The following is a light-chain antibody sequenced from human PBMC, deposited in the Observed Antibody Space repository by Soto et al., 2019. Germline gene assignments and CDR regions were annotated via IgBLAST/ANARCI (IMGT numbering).Light chain of an antibody. J-gene: IGKJ1*01. CDR1: QDVSTW. CDR2: AAS. Sequence: DIQMTQSPSSVSASVGDRVTISFRASQDVSTWVAWYQRRPGKAPKLLMYAASTLQSGVPSRFSGSGSGTDFTLTISSLQPEDSAIYFCQQAHTLPWTFGQGTKVDIK. CDR3: QQAHTLPWT. V-gene: IGKV1-12*01.